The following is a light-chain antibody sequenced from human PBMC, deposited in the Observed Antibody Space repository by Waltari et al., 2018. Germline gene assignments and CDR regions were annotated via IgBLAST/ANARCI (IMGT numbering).Light chain of an antibody. CDR3: QQGVSYPLT. CDR2: YTS. J-gene: IGKJ4*01. CDR1: PVINNY. V-gene: IGKV1-9*01. Sequence: DIQMSQSPSYLSASVGDRVTITCRASPVINNYLNWYQQHPGKTPTLLIYYTSTLANGVPSRFSDSGSGTEFTLSVSSLQPEDFATYYCQQGVSYPLTFGGGTKVEIK.